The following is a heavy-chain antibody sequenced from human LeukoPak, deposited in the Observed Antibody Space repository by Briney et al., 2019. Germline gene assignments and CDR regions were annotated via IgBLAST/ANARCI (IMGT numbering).Heavy chain of an antibody. J-gene: IGHJ4*02. CDR3: ARGRVDSSSWYVWYYFDY. D-gene: IGHD6-13*01. Sequence: PSETLSLTCAVYGGSFSGYYWSWIRQPPGKGLEWIGEINHSGSTNYNPSLKSRVTISVDTSKNQFSLKLSSVTAADTAVYYCARGRVDSSSWYVWYYFDYWGQGTLVTVSS. CDR2: INHSGST. CDR1: GGSFSGYY. V-gene: IGHV4-34*01.